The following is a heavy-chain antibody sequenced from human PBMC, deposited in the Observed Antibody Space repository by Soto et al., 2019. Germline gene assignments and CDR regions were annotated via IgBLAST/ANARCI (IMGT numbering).Heavy chain of an antibody. V-gene: IGHV3-74*03. CDR3: AKVRRYSGYEYFEY. D-gene: IGHD5-12*01. CDR2: IIGDGTTT. J-gene: IGHJ4*02. Sequence: PGGCLRLSCAASGFTFSNYWIHWVRPAPGKGLVWVSRIIGDGTTTAYADSVKGRFTISRDNARNTLYLQMNSLRAEDTAVYYCAKVRRYSGYEYFEYWGQGALVTVSS. CDR1: GFTFSNYW.